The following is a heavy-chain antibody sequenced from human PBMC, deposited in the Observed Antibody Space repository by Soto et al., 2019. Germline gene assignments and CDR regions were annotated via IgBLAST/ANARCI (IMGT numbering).Heavy chain of an antibody. Sequence: QVQLVESGGGVVQPGRSLRLSCAASGFTFSTYTMHWVRQAPGKGLEWVVDISYDGINKYFADSVKGRFTISRDNSKNTLYLQMNSLRADDTAVYYCAKAARGYTSGWYEYYFDYWGQGTLVTVSS. CDR2: ISYDGINK. V-gene: IGHV3-30-3*01. CDR3: AKAARGYTSGWYEYYFDY. CDR1: GFTFSTYT. D-gene: IGHD6-19*01. J-gene: IGHJ4*02.